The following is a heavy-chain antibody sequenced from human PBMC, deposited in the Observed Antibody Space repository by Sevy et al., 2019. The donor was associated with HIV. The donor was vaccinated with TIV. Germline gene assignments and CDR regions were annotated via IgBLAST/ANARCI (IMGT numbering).Heavy chain of an antibody. J-gene: IGHJ4*02. CDR3: AKDLLHYGSGSYPFDY. D-gene: IGHD3-10*01. Sequence: GGSLRLSCAASGFRFEDYGMHWVRRAPGKGLEWVSGMGWNSGGGGYAVSVKGRFTISRDNAKNLLYLQMNSLTSEDTALYYCAKDLLHYGSGSYPFDYWGQGTVVTVSS. CDR2: MGWNSGGG. V-gene: IGHV3-9*01. CDR1: GFRFEDYG.